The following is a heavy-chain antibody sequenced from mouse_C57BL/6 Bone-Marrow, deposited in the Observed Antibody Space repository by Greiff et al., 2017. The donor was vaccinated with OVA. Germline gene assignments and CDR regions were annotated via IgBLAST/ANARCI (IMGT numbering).Heavy chain of an antibody. J-gene: IGHJ4*01. D-gene: IGHD1-1*01. Sequence: VQLQQSGAELVKPGASVKMSCKASGYTFTTYPIEWMKQNHGKSLEWIGNFHPYNDDPKYNEKFKGKATLTVEKSSSTVYLELSRLTSDDSAVDDGARGYYGSSYAMDDWGQGTSVTVSS. CDR1: GYTFTTYP. CDR3: ARGYYGSSYAMDD. CDR2: FHPYNDDP. V-gene: IGHV1-47*01.